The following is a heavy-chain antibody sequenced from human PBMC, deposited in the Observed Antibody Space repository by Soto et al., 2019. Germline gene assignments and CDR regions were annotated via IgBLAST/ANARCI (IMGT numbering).Heavy chain of an antibody. D-gene: IGHD2-15*01. V-gene: IGHV3-48*01. Sequence: EVQLVESGGGLVQPGGSLRLSCAASGFTFSSYSMNWVRQAPGKGLEWVSYISSSSTTKYYADSVKGRFTISRDNAKNSLYLQMNSLRAEDTPVYYCARDGCSGSNCLNWLDPWGQGTLVTVSS. CDR2: ISSSSTTK. CDR3: ARDGCSGSNCLNWLDP. CDR1: GFTFSSYS. J-gene: IGHJ5*02.